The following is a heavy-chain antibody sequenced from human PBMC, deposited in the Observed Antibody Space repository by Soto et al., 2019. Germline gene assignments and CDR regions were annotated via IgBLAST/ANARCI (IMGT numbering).Heavy chain of an antibody. CDR2: ISSSSSYI. V-gene: IGHV3-21*01. Sequence: GGSLRLSCAASGFTFSSYSMNWVRQAPGKGLEWVSSISSSSSYIHYADSVKGRFTISRDNAKNSLYLQMNSLRAEDTAVYYCARGPDLPYDFWSGTTMFFDYWGQGTLVTVSS. CDR1: GFTFSSYS. CDR3: ARGPDLPYDFWSGTTMFFDY. J-gene: IGHJ4*02. D-gene: IGHD3-3*01.